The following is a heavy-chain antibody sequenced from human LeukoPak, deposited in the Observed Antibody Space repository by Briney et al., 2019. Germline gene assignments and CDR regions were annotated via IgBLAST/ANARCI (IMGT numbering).Heavy chain of an antibody. CDR1: GFTFSSYW. CDR3: ARDQSIVVVTPAFDI. V-gene: IGHV3-7*01. Sequence: GGSLRLSCAASGFTFSSYWMSWVRQAPGKGLEWVANIKQDGSEKYYVDSVKGRFTISRDNAKNSLYLQMNSLRAEDTAVYYCARDQSIVVVTPAFDIWGQGTMVTVSS. J-gene: IGHJ3*02. D-gene: IGHD3-22*01. CDR2: IKQDGSEK.